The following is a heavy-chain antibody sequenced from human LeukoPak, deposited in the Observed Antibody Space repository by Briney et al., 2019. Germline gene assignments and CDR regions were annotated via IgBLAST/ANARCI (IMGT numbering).Heavy chain of an antibody. CDR1: GYSINSGYY. CDR2: LYHGGAT. CDR3: ARDRGYGGNDWDY. V-gene: IGHV4-38-2*01. D-gene: IGHD4-23*01. J-gene: IGHJ4*02. Sequence: SETLSLTCAVSGYSINSGYYWGWIGQPPGKGLEWIGSLYHGGATYSNPSLKSRVTIAVDTSKNQFSLKLSSVTAADTAVYYCARDRGYGGNDWDYWGQGTLVTVSS.